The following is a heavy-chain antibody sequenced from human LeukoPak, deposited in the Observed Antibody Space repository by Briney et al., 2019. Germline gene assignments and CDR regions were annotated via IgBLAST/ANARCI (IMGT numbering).Heavy chain of an antibody. Sequence: PSETLSLTCTVSGGTIRSYYWSWIRQPPGKGLEWIGHIYDSGSTNYNPSLKSRVTVSVDTSKNQFSLKLTSVTAADTAVYYCARGGFSYGHFDYWGQGTLVTVSS. CDR1: GGTIRSYY. CDR2: IYDSGST. J-gene: IGHJ4*02. V-gene: IGHV4-59*01. CDR3: ARGGFSYGHFDY. D-gene: IGHD5-18*01.